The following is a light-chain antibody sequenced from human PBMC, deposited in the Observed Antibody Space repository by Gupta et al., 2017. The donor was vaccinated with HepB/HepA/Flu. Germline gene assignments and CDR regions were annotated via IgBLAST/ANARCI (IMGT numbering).Light chain of an antibody. J-gene: IGKJ1*01. V-gene: IGKV4-1*01. Sequence: IVITQAPDSRAASLVDRATSNCTSSQDFVYCNNKINYLVWYQQKPRQPPKLLIYWACTRKSGVPDRFSGSGSGTDFTLTISSLQAEDVAVYYCQQYYSTSSWTFGQGTKVEIK. CDR3: QQYYSTSSWT. CDR1: QDFVYCNNKINY. CDR2: WAC.